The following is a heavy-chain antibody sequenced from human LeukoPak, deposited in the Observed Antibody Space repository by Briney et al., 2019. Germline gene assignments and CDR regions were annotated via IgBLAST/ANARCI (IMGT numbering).Heavy chain of an antibody. V-gene: IGHV4-4*02. Sequence: KPSETLSLTCGVSGGSISSTNWWTWVRQPPGEGLEWIGEVHLSGRTNYNPSLESRVTMSVDMSENHISLKLTSVTAADTAVYYCAREGGPHRPLDYSGQGTLVTVSS. CDR3: AREGGPHRPLDY. CDR1: GGSISSTNW. J-gene: IGHJ4*02. CDR2: VHLSGRT.